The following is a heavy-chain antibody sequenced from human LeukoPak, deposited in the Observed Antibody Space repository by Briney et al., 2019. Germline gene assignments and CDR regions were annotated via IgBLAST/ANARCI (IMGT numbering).Heavy chain of an antibody. CDR3: STEDKYCGSANCGKY. CDR1: GYTFTNYY. V-gene: IGHV1-2*02. J-gene: IGHJ4*02. CDR2: IIPDSGGA. Sequence: ASVTVSCKTSGYTFTNYYVHWVRQAPGQGLEWMGYIIPDSGGADYDQRFQGRVTMTRDKSISTVYMELSSLRSDDTAVCYCSTEDKYCGSANCGKYWGQGTLVTVSS. D-gene: IGHD2-2*01.